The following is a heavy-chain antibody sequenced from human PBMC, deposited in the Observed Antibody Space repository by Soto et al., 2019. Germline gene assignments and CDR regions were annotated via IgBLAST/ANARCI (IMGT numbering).Heavy chain of an antibody. J-gene: IGHJ6*02. CDR3: ARDLWGYCGTDCYPLDV. CDR1: GGSISGYY. V-gene: IGHV4-59*01. CDR2: MYNTGST. Sequence: SETLSLTCIVSGGSISGYYWSWIRQPPGKGLEWIGYMYNTGSTVYNPSFKSRVTISVDTSKNQFSLKLNSVTAADTAVYYCARDLWGYCGTDCYPLDVWGQGTTVTVSS. D-gene: IGHD2-21*02.